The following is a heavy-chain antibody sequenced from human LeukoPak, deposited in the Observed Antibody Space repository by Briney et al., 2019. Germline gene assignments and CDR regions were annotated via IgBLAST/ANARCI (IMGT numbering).Heavy chain of an antibody. Sequence: SETLSLTYTVSGGSMSSYYWSWIRQPPGKGLEWIGYIYYSGSTNCNPSLKSRVTISVDTSKNQFSLKLSSVTAADTAVYYCARDRCSGGSCHSDYWGQGTLVTVSS. CDR1: GGSMSSYY. J-gene: IGHJ4*02. CDR3: ARDRCSGGSCHSDY. CDR2: IYYSGST. V-gene: IGHV4-59*01. D-gene: IGHD2-15*01.